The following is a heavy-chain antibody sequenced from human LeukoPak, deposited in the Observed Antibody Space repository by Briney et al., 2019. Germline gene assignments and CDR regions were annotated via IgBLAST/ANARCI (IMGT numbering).Heavy chain of an antibody. Sequence: SQTLSLTCAISGDSVSSNSAAWNWIRQSPSRGLEWLGRTYYRSKWYNDYALSVKGRITINPDTSKNQFSLQLNSVTPEDTAVYYCASDDYGNYYYYYGMDVWAKGPRPPSP. D-gene: IGHD4-11*01. J-gene: IGHJ6*02. V-gene: IGHV6-1*01. CDR1: GDSVSSNSAA. CDR3: ASDDYGNYYYYYGMDV. CDR2: TYYRSKWYN.